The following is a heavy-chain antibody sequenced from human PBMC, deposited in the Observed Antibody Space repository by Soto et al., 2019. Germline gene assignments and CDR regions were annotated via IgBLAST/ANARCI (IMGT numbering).Heavy chain of an antibody. V-gene: IGHV4-38-2*02. CDR2: IYHGGTT. D-gene: IGHD2-2*01. Sequence: SETLSLTCTVSGNSISSACYSAWIRQPPGKGPEWIASIYHGGTTFYNPSLKSRITISVDTSNNQCSLNLTSVTAADTAVYYCARVHVMVVDGSTFDYWGHGXMVTVSS. CDR1: GNSISSACY. J-gene: IGHJ4*03. CDR3: ARVHVMVVDGSTFDY.